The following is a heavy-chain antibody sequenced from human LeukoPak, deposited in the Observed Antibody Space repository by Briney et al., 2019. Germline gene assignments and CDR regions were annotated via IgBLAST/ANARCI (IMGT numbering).Heavy chain of an antibody. D-gene: IGHD3-10*01. CDR3: ARHVMDYYGSGSYYSINYYYYGMGV. J-gene: IGHJ6*02. CDR2: IYYSGST. V-gene: IGHV4-59*08. Sequence: SETLSLTCTVSGGSISSYYWSWIRQPPGKGLEWIGYIYYSGSTNYNPSLKSRVTISVDTSKNQFSLKLSSVTAADTAVYYCARHVMDYYGSGSYYSINYYYYGMGVWGQGTTVTVSS. CDR1: GGSISSYY.